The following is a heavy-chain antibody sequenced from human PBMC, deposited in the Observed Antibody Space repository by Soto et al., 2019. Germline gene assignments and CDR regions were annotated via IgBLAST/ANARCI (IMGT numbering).Heavy chain of an antibody. CDR1: GFTFDDYA. V-gene: IGHV3-9*01. CDR2: ISWNSGSI. D-gene: IGHD6-19*01. Sequence: PVGSLRLSCAASGFTFDDYAMHWVRQTPGKGLEWVSGISWNSGSIGYADSVKGRFTISRDNAKNSLYLQMNSLRAEDTALYYCAKDAAVAGSGYFDYWGQGTLVTVSS. J-gene: IGHJ4*02. CDR3: AKDAAVAGSGYFDY.